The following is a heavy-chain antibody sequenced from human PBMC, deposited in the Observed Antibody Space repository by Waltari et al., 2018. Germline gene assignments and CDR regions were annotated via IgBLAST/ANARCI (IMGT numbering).Heavy chain of an antibody. D-gene: IGHD6-19*01. Sequence: QVQLQQWDAGLLKHSETLSLTCAVYGRSFSGYYWSWIRQSPGKGLEWFGEINHSGSTSYNPSLKSRVTISIDTSKNQFSLNLTSVTAADTAVFYCARVVGGWYGGGRYMDVWGKGTTVTVSS. CDR1: GRSFSGYY. CDR3: ARVVGGWYGGGRYMDV. V-gene: IGHV4-34*02. J-gene: IGHJ6*03. CDR2: INHSGST.